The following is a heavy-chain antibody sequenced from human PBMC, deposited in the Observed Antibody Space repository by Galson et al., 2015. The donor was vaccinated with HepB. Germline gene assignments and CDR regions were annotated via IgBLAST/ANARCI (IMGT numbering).Heavy chain of an antibody. CDR1: GFTFSNYG. CDR3: AKDAFGVVRAGLDY. CDR2: ISYDGGNE. Sequence: SLRLSCAASGFTFSNYGMHWVRQAPGKGLEWVALISYDGGNEYYTDSVKGRFTISIDNSKNTLFLQMNSLRAEDTAVYYCAKDAFGVVRAGLDYWGQGTLVTVSS. D-gene: IGHD3-3*01. V-gene: IGHV3-30*18. J-gene: IGHJ4*02.